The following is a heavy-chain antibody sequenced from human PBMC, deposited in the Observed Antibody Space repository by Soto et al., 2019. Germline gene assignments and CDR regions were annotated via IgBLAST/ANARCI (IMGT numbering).Heavy chain of an antibody. D-gene: IGHD4-4*01. CDR1: GGSISSGDYY. J-gene: IGHJ4*02. CDR3: EREGSYSTPFDY. Sequence: SETLSLTCTVSGGSISSGDYYWSWIRQPPGKGLEWTGYIYYSGSTYYNPSLKSRVTISVDTSKNQFSLKLSSVTAADTAVYYCEREGSYSTPFDYWGQGTLVTVSS. V-gene: IGHV4-30-4*01. CDR2: IYYSGST.